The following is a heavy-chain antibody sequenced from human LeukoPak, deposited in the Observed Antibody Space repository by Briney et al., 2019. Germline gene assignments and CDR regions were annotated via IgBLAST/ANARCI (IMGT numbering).Heavy chain of an antibody. D-gene: IGHD3-3*01. CDR2: IYTSGST. CDR1: GGSISSYY. Sequence: SETLSLTCTVSGGSISSYYWSWIRQPAGKGLEWIGRIYTSGSTNYNPSIKSRVTMSVDTSKNQFSLKLSSVTAADTAVYYCARSITIFGVVTIRQAFDIWGQGAMVTVSS. V-gene: IGHV4-4*07. J-gene: IGHJ3*02. CDR3: ARSITIFGVVTIRQAFDI.